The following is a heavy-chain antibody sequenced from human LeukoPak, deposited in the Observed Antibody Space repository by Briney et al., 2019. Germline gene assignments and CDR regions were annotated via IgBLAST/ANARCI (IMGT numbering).Heavy chain of an antibody. CDR3: GRGIQSFNP. V-gene: IGHV1-2*06. Sequence: ASVKVSCKASGYTFTAYYIHGVRQAPGQGLEWMGRINPKNGDTNFAQKFHDRVTMTSDTSMSAAYMEISRLTYDDTAVYYCGRGIQSFNPWGQGTLVTVSS. CDR1: GYTFTAYY. J-gene: IGHJ5*02. CDR2: INPKNGDT.